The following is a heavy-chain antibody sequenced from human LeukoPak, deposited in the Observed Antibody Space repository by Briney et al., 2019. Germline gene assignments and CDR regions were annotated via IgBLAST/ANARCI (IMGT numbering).Heavy chain of an antibody. J-gene: IGHJ6*03. CDR1: GFTFSSYG. CDR3: ARGEIYYYYYYMDV. CDR2: ISASGGST. Sequence: GGSLILSCAASGFTFSSYGMSWVRQAPGKGLKWVSDISASGGSTYYADSVKGRFTISRDNSKKTLHLQMNSLRAEDTAVYYCARGEIYYYYYYMDVWGKGTTVTISS. V-gene: IGHV3-23*01.